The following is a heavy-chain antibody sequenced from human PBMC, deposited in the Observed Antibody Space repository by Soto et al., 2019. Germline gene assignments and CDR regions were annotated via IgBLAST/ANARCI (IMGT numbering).Heavy chain of an antibody. Sequence: QVPLVQSGAEVKKPGSSVKVSCKASGGTFSSYAISWVRQAPGQGLEWMGGIIPIFGTANYAQKFQGRVTITADESTSTAYMELSSLRSEDTAVYYCARGITMVRGVRPSGYYYYGMDVWGQGTTVTVSS. CDR2: IIPIFGTA. V-gene: IGHV1-69*01. J-gene: IGHJ6*02. CDR3: ARGITMVRGVRPSGYYYYGMDV. D-gene: IGHD3-10*01. CDR1: GGTFSSYA.